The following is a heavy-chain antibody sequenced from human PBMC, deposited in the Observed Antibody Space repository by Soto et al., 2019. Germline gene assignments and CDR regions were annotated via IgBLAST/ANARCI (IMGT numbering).Heavy chain of an antibody. D-gene: IGHD4-17*01. CDR2: IYYSGST. J-gene: IGHJ5*02. V-gene: IGHV4-31*03. CDR3: AGYDYGAQVWFDP. Sequence: LSLTCTVSGGSISSGGYYWSWIRQHPGKGLEWIGYIYYSGSTYYNPSLKSRVTISVDTSKNQFSLKLSSVTAADTAVYYCAGYDYGAQVWFDPWGQGTLVTVSS. CDR1: GGSISSGGYY.